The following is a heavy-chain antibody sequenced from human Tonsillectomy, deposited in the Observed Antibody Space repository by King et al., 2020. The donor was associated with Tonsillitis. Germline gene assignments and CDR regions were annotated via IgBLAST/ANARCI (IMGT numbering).Heavy chain of an antibody. CDR1: GFTFSSYW. J-gene: IGHJ4*02. V-gene: IGHV3-7*01. CDR3: ARGSWSYDILTGYHSFFDY. CDR2: IKQDGSEK. D-gene: IGHD3-9*01. Sequence: QLVQSGGGLVQPGGSLRLSCAASGFTFSSYWMSWVRQAPGKGLEWVANIKQDGSEKYYVDSVKGRFTISRDNAKNSLYLQMNSLRAEATAVYYCARGSWSYDILTGYHSFFDYWGQGTLVTVSS.